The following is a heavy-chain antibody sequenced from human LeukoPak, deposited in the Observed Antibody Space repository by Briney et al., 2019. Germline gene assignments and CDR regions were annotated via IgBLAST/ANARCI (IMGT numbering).Heavy chain of an antibody. CDR3: ARASLYDILTGYYTPYYIDY. V-gene: IGHV3-53*01. D-gene: IGHD3-9*01. Sequence: GGSLRLSCAASGFTVSSNYMSWVRQAPGKGLEWVSVIYSGGSTYYADSVKGRFTISRDNSKNTLYLQMNSLRAEDTAVYYCARASLYDILTGYYTPYYIDYWGQGTRVTVSS. CDR1: GFTVSSNY. CDR2: IYSGGST. J-gene: IGHJ4*02.